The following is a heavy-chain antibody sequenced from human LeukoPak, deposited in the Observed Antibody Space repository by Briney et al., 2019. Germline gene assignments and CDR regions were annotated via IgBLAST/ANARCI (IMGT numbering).Heavy chain of an antibody. D-gene: IGHD4-17*01. V-gene: IGHV1-69*13. CDR3: ATVDRYPHGDYPDY. J-gene: IGHJ4*02. Sequence: GASVKVSCKASGGTFSSYAISWVRQAPGQGRGWVGGIFPILGTANYAQKLQGRVTITADESTSTAYMPLSSLRTEDTAVYYCATVDRYPHGDYPDYWGQGTLVTVSS. CDR1: GGTFSSYA. CDR2: IFPILGTA.